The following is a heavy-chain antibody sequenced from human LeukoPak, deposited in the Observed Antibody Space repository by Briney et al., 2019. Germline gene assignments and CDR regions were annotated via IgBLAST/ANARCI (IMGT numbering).Heavy chain of an antibody. Sequence: EASVKVSCKASGGTFSSYAISWVRQAPGQGLEWMGIINPSGGSTSYAQKFQGRVTMTRDTSTSTVYMELSSLRSEDTAVYYCAQTCPLNGGSGSRWRYYYYGMDVWGQGTTVTVSS. CDR2: INPSGGST. CDR3: AQTCPLNGGSGSRWRYYYYGMDV. D-gene: IGHD3-10*01. CDR1: GGTFSSYA. J-gene: IGHJ6*02. V-gene: IGHV1-46*01.